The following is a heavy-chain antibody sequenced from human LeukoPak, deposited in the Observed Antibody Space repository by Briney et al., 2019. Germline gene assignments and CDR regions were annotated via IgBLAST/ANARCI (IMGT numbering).Heavy chain of an antibody. CDR3: AKDYGDYDNWFDP. Sequence: GGSLRLSCAASGFTFSSYAMTWVRLAPGEGLEWVSTISGRRDSTYYADSVKGRFTVSRDISKNTLYLQMNSLRAEDTAVYYCAKDYGDYDNWFDPWGQGTLVTVSS. J-gene: IGHJ5*02. CDR1: GFTFSSYA. D-gene: IGHD4-17*01. V-gene: IGHV3-23*01. CDR2: ISGRRDST.